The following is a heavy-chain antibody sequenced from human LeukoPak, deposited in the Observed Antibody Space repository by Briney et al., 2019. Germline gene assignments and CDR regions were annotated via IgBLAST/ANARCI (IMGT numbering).Heavy chain of an antibody. J-gene: IGHJ3*02. V-gene: IGHV1-18*01. CDR3: ASDVVVPAAMNAFDI. CDR1: GYTFTSYG. CDR2: ISAYNGNT. Sequence: VKVSCKASGYTFTSYGISWVRQAPGQGLEWMGWISAYNGNTNYAQKLQGRVTMTTDTSTSTAYMELRSLRSDDTAVYYCASDVVVPAAMNAFDIWGQGTMVTVSS. D-gene: IGHD2-2*01.